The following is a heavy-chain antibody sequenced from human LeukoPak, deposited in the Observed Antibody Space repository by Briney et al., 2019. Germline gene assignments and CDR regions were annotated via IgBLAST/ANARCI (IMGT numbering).Heavy chain of an antibody. Sequence: PSGAVSLTCTVSGGSISSYYWSWIRQPPGKGLEWIGYIYYSGSTNYNPSLKSRVTISVDTSKKQFSLKLSSVTAADTAVYYCARSIYGAYADYWGQGTLVTV. J-gene: IGHJ4*02. V-gene: IGHV4-59*08. CDR2: IYYSGST. CDR1: GGSISSYY. CDR3: ARSIYGAYADY. D-gene: IGHD4-17*01.